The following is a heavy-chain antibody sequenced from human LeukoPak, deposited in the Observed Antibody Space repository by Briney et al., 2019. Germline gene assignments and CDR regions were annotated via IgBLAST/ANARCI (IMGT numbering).Heavy chain of an antibody. CDR2: IKHDGSEK. CDR1: GFTFSRNW. Sequence: GGSLRLSCAASGFTFSRNWMTWVRQAPGKGLEWVANIKHDGSEKYYVDSVKGRFTVSRDNAKSSLYLQMNSLRAEDTALYYCARYYDDSSGYPRYFDYWGQGTLVTVSS. CDR3: ARYYDDSSGYPRYFDY. V-gene: IGHV3-7*03. D-gene: IGHD3-22*01. J-gene: IGHJ4*02.